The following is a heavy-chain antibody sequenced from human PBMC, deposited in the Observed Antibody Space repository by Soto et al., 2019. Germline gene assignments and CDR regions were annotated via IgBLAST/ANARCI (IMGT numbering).Heavy chain of an antibody. J-gene: IGHJ4*02. CDR3: ARDGATTDY. V-gene: IGHV3-33*01. Sequence: QVQLVESGGGVVQPGRSLRLSCAASGFTFSSYGMHWVRQAPGKGLEWVAVIWYDGSNKYYADAVKGRFTISRDNSKNTRYLQMNRLRSEDTAVYYCARDGATTDYWGQGTLVTVSS. D-gene: IGHD5-12*01. CDR1: GFTFSSYG. CDR2: IWYDGSNK.